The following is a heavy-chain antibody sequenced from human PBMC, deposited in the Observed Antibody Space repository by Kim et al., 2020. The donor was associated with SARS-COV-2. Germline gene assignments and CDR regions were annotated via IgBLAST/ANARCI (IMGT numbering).Heavy chain of an antibody. V-gene: IGHV3-30*02. Sequence: DAGRGRLTITSDNSKTTLYLQMNSLRAEDTAVYYCAKDLADDYGDYGPDYWGQGTLVTVSS. CDR3: AKDLADDYGDYGPDY. J-gene: IGHJ4*02. D-gene: IGHD4-17*01.